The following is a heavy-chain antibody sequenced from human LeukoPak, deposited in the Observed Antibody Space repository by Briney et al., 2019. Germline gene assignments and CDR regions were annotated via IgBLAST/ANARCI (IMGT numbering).Heavy chain of an antibody. V-gene: IGHV3-74*01. CDR3: ARDLRLERRTQRRIVGAFDI. CDR1: GFTFSSNW. J-gene: IGHJ3*02. D-gene: IGHD1-1*01. CDR2: INSDGRST. Sequence: PGGTLRLSCAASGFTFSSNWMHWVPPAPGKGLVWVSRINSDGRSTSYADSVKGRFTITRDNAKNSLYLQMNSLRAEDTAVYYCARDLRLERRTQRRIVGAFDIWGQGTMVTVSS.